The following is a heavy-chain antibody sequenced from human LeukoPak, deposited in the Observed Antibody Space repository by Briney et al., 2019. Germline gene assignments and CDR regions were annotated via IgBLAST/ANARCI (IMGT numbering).Heavy chain of an antibody. J-gene: IGHJ5*02. V-gene: IGHV1-2*02. CDR2: INPNSGGT. CDR1: GYTFTGYY. D-gene: IGHD5-18*01. CDR3: SREARASPDTNWFDP. Sequence: GASVKVSCKASGYTFTGYYMHWVRQAPGQGLEWMGWINPNSGGTNYAQKFQGRVTMTRDTSISTAYMELSRLRSQAAALYSCSREARASPDTNWFDPWGQGTLVTVSS.